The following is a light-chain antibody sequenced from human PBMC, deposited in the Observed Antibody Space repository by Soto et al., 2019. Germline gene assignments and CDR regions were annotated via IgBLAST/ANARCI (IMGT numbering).Light chain of an antibody. V-gene: IGKV3-15*01. Sequence: EIVMTQSPATLSLSPGERATLSCRASQSVSSDLAWYQQVPGQAPRLLIFGASTRATGIPARFSGSGSGTEFTLTISSLQSEDSAIYYCQQRATRVTFGQGTRLEIK. CDR3: QQRATRVT. CDR2: GAS. CDR1: QSVSSD. J-gene: IGKJ5*01.